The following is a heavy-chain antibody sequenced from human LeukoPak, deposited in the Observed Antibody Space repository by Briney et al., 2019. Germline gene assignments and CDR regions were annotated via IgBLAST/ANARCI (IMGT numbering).Heavy chain of an antibody. Sequence: PSETLSLTCAVSGYSISSGYYWGWIRQPPREGLEWIGSSYHSGSTYYNSSLKSRVTISVDTSKNQFSLKLNSVTAADTAVFYCARPPSYCNYVFDYWGQGTLVTVSS. D-gene: IGHD4-11*01. V-gene: IGHV4-38-2*01. CDR1: GYSISSGYY. CDR2: SYHSGST. CDR3: ARPPSYCNYVFDY. J-gene: IGHJ4*02.